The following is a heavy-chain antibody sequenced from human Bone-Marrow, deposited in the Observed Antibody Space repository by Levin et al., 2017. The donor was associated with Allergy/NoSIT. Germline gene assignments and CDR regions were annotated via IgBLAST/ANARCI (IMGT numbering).Heavy chain of an antibody. Sequence: PGGSLRLSCTASGFTFDDYTMSWFRLAPGKRLEWLGLIRSKAYGESTEYAASVKGTFTISRDDSKNIAYLQMHSLNTEDTALYYCARSRSAGGYTDAFDVWGQGTMVTVSS. CDR3: ARSRSAGGYTDAFDV. D-gene: IGHD5-24*01. J-gene: IGHJ3*01. V-gene: IGHV3-49*03. CDR2: IRSKAYGEST. CDR1: GFTFDDYT.